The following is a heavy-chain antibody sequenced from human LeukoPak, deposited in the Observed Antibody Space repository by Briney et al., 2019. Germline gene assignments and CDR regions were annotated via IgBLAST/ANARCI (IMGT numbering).Heavy chain of an antibody. Sequence: GGSLRLSCAASGFTFSSYAMHWVRQAPGKGLEWVAVISYDGSSKYYADSVKGRFTISRDNSKNTLYLQMNSLRAEDTAVYYCARDSARYHYYYGMDVWGQGTTVTVSS. D-gene: IGHD1-14*01. CDR1: GFTFSSYA. J-gene: IGHJ6*02. V-gene: IGHV3-30*04. CDR3: ARDSARYHYYYGMDV. CDR2: ISYDGSSK.